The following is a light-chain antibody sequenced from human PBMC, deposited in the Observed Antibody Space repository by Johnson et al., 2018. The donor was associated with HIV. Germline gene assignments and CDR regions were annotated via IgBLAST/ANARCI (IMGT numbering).Light chain of an antibody. CDR2: DNN. CDR1: SSNIGNNY. Sequence: QSVLTQRPSVSAAPGQKVTISCSGSSSNIGNNYVSWYQQLPGTAPKLLIYDNNKRPSGIPDRFSGSKSGTSATLGITGLQTGDEADYYCGTWDSSLSAEVFGTGTKVTVL. V-gene: IGLV1-51*01. J-gene: IGLJ1*01. CDR3: GTWDSSLSAEV.